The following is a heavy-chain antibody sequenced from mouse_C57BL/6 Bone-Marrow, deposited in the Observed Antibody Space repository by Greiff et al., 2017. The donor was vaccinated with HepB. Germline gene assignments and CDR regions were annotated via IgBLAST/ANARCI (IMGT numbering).Heavy chain of an antibody. D-gene: IGHD1-1*01. J-gene: IGHJ4*01. V-gene: IGHV6-6*01. CDR2: IRNKANNHAT. CDR1: GFTFSDAW. CDR3: TRDGSSSYYYAMDY. Sequence: EVQLQQSGGGLVQPGGSMKLSCAASGFTFSDAWMDWVRQSPEKGLEWVAEIRNKANNHATYYAESVKGRFTISRDDSKSSVYLQMNSLRAEDTGIYYCTRDGSSSYYYAMDYWGQGTSVTVSS.